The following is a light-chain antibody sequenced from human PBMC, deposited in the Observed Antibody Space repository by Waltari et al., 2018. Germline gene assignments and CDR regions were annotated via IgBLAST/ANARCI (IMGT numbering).Light chain of an antibody. CDR1: QSVLYSSNNKNY. V-gene: IGKV4-1*01. J-gene: IGKJ3*01. CDR3: QQYYNTPFT. CDR2: WAS. Sequence: DIVMTQSPDSLAVSLGERATINCKSSQSVLYSSNNKNYLAWYQQKPGQPPKLLIYWASTRESGVPDRFSVSGSGTDFTLTINSLQAEDVAVYYCQQYYNTPFTFAPGTKVEFK.